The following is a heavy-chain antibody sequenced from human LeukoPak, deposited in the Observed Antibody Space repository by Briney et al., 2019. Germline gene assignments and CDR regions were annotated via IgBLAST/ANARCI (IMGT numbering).Heavy chain of an antibody. V-gene: IGHV3-13*01. D-gene: IGHD5-18*01. CDR1: GFTLGSHD. Sequence: GGFLRLSCTASGFTLGSHDMHWVRQIPGQGLEWVAAVSSGFHAFFADSVQGRFTVSREDARNSLYLQMNSLRAGDTAVYYCVREARGYHYTYFDYWDQGTLVTVSS. J-gene: IGHJ4*02. CDR2: VSSGFHA. CDR3: VREARGYHYTYFDY.